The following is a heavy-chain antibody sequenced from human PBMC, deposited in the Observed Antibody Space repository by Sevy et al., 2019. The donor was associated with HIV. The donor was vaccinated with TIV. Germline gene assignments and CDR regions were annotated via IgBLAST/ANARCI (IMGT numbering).Heavy chain of an antibody. Sequence: SETLSLTCAVSGASISSGGYSWNWIRQPPGKGLEWMGYIFQSGATYYIPSLQSRVTISVDMSKNQFSLNLRSLTVADTAVYYCARGRVGDTSSYYVAFDVWGQGTTVTVSS. V-gene: IGHV4-30-2*01. D-gene: IGHD6-13*01. CDR3: ARGRVGDTSSYYVAFDV. CDR2: IFQSGAT. CDR1: GASISSGGYS. J-gene: IGHJ3*01.